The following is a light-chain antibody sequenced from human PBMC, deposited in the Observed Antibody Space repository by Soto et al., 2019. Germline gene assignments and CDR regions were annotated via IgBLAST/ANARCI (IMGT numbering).Light chain of an antibody. Sequence: QSALTQPASVSGSPGQSITISCTGTSSDVGSYNLVSWYQQHPGKAPKLMISEVSKRPSGVSNRFSGSKSGNTASLTISGLQAEDEAEYYRCSYAGSSTLGVFGTGTKLTV. V-gene: IGLV2-23*02. J-gene: IGLJ1*01. CDR1: SSDVGSYNL. CDR2: EVS. CDR3: CSYAGSSTLGV.